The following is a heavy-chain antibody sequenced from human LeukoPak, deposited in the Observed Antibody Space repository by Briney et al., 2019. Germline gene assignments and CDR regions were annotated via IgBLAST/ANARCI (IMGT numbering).Heavy chain of an antibody. Sequence: SETLSLTCAVYGGSFSGYYWSWIRQPPGKGLEWIGEINHSGSTNYNPSLKSRVTISVDTSKNQFSLKLSSVTAADTDVYYCERDVNIVVARSYWYFDLWGRGTLVTVSS. V-gene: IGHV4-34*01. CDR3: ERDVNIVVARSYWYFDL. CDR1: GGSFSGYY. D-gene: IGHD2-2*01. CDR2: INHSGST. J-gene: IGHJ2*01.